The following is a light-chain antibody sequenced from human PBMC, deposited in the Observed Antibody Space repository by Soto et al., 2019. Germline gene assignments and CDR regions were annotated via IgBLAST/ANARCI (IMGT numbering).Light chain of an antibody. CDR2: GAS. Sequence: EIVLTQSPGTLSVSPGGRATFSCRPSQSVSSNLAWYQQKPGQAPRLLIYGASTRATGIPARFSGTGSGTEFTLTINCLQSEDFAVYFCQQYNKRPFTFGGGTTVEIK. CDR3: QQYNKRPFT. J-gene: IGKJ4*01. CDR1: QSVSSN. V-gene: IGKV3-15*01.